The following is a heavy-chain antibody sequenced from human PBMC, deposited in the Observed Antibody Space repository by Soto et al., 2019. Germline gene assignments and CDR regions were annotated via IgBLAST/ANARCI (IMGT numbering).Heavy chain of an antibody. V-gene: IGHV4-34*01. J-gene: IGHJ5*02. CDR2: INHLGTT. D-gene: IGHD3-10*01. Sequence: QVQLQQWGAGLLKPSETLSLTCGVYGGSLSGYYWSWIRQSPGKGLEWIAEINHLGTTNYNPSLKSRVTISADMSKNQFSLNLSSVTAADTAVYYCARGRTYYGAGSVNWFDPWGQGTLVTGAS. CDR1: GGSLSGYY. CDR3: ARGRTYYGAGSVNWFDP.